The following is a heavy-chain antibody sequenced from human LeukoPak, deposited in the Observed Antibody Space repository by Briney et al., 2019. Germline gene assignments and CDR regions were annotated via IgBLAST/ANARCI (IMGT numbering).Heavy chain of an antibody. CDR3: AREKGFGENYYYYGMDV. CDR2: IIPIFGTA. Sequence: GASVKVSCKASGGTFSSYAISWVRQAPGQGLEWMGGIIPIFGTANYAQKFQGRVTITADEPTSTAYMELSSLRSEDTAVYYCAREKGFGENYYYYGMDVWGKGTTVTVSS. V-gene: IGHV1-69*13. CDR1: GGTFSSYA. J-gene: IGHJ6*04. D-gene: IGHD3-10*01.